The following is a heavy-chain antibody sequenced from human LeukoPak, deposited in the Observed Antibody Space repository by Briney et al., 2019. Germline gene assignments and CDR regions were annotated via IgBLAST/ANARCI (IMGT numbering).Heavy chain of an antibody. J-gene: IGHJ4*02. Sequence: GASVKVSCKASGGTFSSYAISWVRQAPGQGLEWMGRIIPIFGKANYAQKFQGRVTITTDESTSTAYMELSSLRSEDTAVYYCARYDSSGYLDYWGQGTLVTVSS. CDR1: GGTFSSYA. CDR2: IIPIFGKA. V-gene: IGHV1-69*05. D-gene: IGHD3-22*01. CDR3: ARYDSSGYLDY.